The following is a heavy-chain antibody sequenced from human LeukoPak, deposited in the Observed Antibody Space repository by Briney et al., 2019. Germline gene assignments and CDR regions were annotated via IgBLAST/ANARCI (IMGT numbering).Heavy chain of an antibody. CDR1: GFIFSNYA. V-gene: IGHV3-30-3*01. Sequence: PGGSLRLSCAASGFIFSNYAMHWVRQAPGKGLEWVAVISYDGSNKYYADSVKGRFTISRDNSRNTLYLQMNSLRAEDTAVYYCAKVVVVAAKDYWGQGTLVTVSS. CDR3: AKVVVVAAKDY. CDR2: ISYDGSNK. J-gene: IGHJ4*02. D-gene: IGHD2-15*01.